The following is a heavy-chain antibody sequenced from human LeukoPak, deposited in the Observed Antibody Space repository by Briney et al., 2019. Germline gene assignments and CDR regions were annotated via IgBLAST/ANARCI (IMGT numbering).Heavy chain of an antibody. CDR1: GGSISSGGYS. CDR2: IYHSGST. D-gene: IGHD7-27*01. Sequence: SQTLSLTCAVFGGSISSGGYSWSWIRQPPGKGLEWIGYIYHSGSTYYNPSLKSRVTISVDRSKNQFSLKLSSVTAADTAVYYCARDRTAGDNWFDPWGQGTLVTVSS. V-gene: IGHV4-30-2*01. J-gene: IGHJ5*02. CDR3: ARDRTAGDNWFDP.